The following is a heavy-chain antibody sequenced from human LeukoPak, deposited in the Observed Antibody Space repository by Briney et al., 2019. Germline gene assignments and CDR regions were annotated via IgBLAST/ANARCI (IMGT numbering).Heavy chain of an antibody. D-gene: IGHD6-13*01. J-gene: IGHJ3*02. Sequence: SSETLSLTCAVYGGSFRGYYWSWIRQPPGKGLEWIGEINHSGSTNYNPSLKSRVTISVDTSKNQFSLKLSSVTAADTAVYYCASPVSSSWYDKAFDIWGQGTMVTVSP. CDR1: GGSFRGYY. CDR3: ASPVSSSWYDKAFDI. CDR2: INHSGST. V-gene: IGHV4-34*01.